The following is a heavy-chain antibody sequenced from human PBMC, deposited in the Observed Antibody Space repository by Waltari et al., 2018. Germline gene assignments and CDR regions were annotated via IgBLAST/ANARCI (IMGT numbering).Heavy chain of an antibody. V-gene: IGHV3-33*01. CDR2: IWYDGSNK. J-gene: IGHJ4*02. D-gene: IGHD6-13*01. CDR3: ASNPPGIAAAGAFDY. Sequence: QVQLVESGEGVVQPGRSLRLSCAACGFTFSSYGMHWVRQAPGKGLEWVAVIWYDGSNKYYADSVKGRFTISRDNSKNTLYLQMNSLRAEDTAMYYCASNPPGIAAAGAFDYWGQGTLVTVSS. CDR1: GFTFSSYG.